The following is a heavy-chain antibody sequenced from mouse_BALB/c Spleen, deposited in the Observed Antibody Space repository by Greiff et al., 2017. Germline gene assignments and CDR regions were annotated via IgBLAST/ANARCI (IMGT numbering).Heavy chain of an antibody. D-gene: IGHD1-1*01. V-gene: IGHV14-3*02. CDR1: GFNIKDTY. CDR2: IDPANGNT. Sequence: EVQGVESGAELVKPGASVKLSCTASGFNIKDTYMHWVKQRPEQGLEWIGRIDPANGNTKYDPKFQGKATITADTSSNTAYLQLSSLTSEDTAVYYGARSPYYYGSGDAMDYWGQGTSVTVSS. CDR3: ARSPYYYGSGDAMDY. J-gene: IGHJ4*01.